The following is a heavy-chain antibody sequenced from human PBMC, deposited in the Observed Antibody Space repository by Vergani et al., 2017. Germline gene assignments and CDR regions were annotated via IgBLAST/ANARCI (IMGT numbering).Heavy chain of an antibody. J-gene: IGHJ6*02. CDR3: ARDPLYSTSWPFLVLDMDV. CDR2: FYTGGGT. V-gene: IGHV4-61*02. D-gene: IGHD6-13*01. Sequence: QVQLQESGPGLVRPSQTLSLTCTVSGGSISSGSYYWSWFRQPAGKGLEWIGGFYTGGGTSYNPSLKSRVTISVDTSKNQFSLQLSSVTAADTAVYYCARDPLYSTSWPFLVLDMDVWGQGTTVTVSS. CDR1: GGSISSGSYY.